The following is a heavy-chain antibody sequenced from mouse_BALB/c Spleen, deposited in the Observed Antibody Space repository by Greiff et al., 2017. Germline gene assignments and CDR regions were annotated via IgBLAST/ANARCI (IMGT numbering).Heavy chain of an antibody. CDR2: INSNGGST. D-gene: IGHD3-3*01. CDR1: GFTFSSYG. V-gene: IGHV5-6-3*01. Sequence: VQLKESGGGLVQPGGSLKLSCAASGFTFSSYGMSWVRQTPDKRLELVATINSNGGSTYYPDSVKGRFTISRDNARNILYLQMSSLRSEDTAMYYCARGDEYYAMDYWGQGTSVTVSS. J-gene: IGHJ4*01. CDR3: ARGDEYYAMDY.